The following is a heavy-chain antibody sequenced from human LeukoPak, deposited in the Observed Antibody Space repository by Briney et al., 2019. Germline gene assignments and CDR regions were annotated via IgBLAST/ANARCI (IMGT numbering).Heavy chain of an antibody. CDR2: IYYSGST. D-gene: IGHD2-2*01. CDR1: GGSISSGGYY. J-gene: IGHJ6*02. Sequence: SETLSPTCTVSGGSISSGGYYWSWIRQHPGKGLEWIGYIYYSGSTYYNPSLKSRVTISVDKSKNQFSLKLSSVTAADTAVYYCARGYCSSTSCYAMNYGMDVWGQGTTVTVSS. V-gene: IGHV4-31*03. CDR3: ARGYCSSTSCYAMNYGMDV.